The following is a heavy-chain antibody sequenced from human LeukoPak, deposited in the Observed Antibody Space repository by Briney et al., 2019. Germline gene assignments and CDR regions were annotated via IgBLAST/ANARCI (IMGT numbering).Heavy chain of an antibody. Sequence: PSETLSLTCTVSGGSISSYYWSWIRQPPGKGLEWIGYTHYSGSTNYNPSLKSRVTMSVGTSKNQFSLKLSSVTAADTAVYYCARGTNYYGSGSSYYYGMDVWGQGTTVTVSS. CDR3: ARGTNYYGSGSSYYYGMDV. J-gene: IGHJ6*02. CDR1: GGSISSYY. V-gene: IGHV4-59*12. CDR2: THYSGST. D-gene: IGHD3-10*01.